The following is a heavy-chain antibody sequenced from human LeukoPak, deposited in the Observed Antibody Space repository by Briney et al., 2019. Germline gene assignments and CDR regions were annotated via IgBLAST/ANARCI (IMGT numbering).Heavy chain of an antibody. CDR3: AKVLVSGYYYDY. J-gene: IGHJ4*02. V-gene: IGHV3-23*01. CDR1: GFTFSNFA. D-gene: IGHD3-22*01. Sequence: GGSLRLSCAASGFTFSNFAMLWVRQAPGKGLEWVSSISCSGDSTHYTDSVKGRFTISRDNSRNTVYLQMNSLRAEDTALYYCAKVLVSGYYYDYWGQGTLVTV. CDR2: ISCSGDST.